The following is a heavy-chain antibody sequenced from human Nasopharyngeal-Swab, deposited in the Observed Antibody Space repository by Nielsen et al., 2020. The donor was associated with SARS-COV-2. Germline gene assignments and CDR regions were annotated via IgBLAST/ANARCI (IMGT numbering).Heavy chain of an antibody. CDR1: GGSISSGFYS. CDR2: IYHSGNT. V-gene: IGHV4-30-2*01. CDR3: ARKYCNGDCYFDY. D-gene: IGHD2-21*02. J-gene: IGHJ4*02. Sequence: SETLSLTCAVSGGSISSGFYSWSWIRQPPGQGLEWIVYIYHSGNTYYNPSLKSRVTISVDRSKNQFSLRLSSVTAADTAVYYCARKYCNGDCYFDYWGQGTLVTVSS.